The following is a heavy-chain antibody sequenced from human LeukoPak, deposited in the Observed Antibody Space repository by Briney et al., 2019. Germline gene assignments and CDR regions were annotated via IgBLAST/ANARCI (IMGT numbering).Heavy chain of an antibody. CDR3: AKEYYYDSSGFDAFDI. J-gene: IGHJ3*02. CDR2: INPNSGGT. D-gene: IGHD3-22*01. V-gene: IGHV1-2*02. CDR1: GYTFTGYY. Sequence: ASVKVSCKASGYTFTGYYMHWVRQAPGQGLEWMGWINPNSGGTNYAQKFQGRVTMTRDTSISTAYMELSRLRAEDTAVYYCAKEYYYDSSGFDAFDIWGQGTMVTVSS.